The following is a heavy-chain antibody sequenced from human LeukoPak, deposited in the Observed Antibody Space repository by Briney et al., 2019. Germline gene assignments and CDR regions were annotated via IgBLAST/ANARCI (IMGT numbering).Heavy chain of an antibody. CDR3: ATATTVTNPFDY. Sequence: GGSLRLSCAASGFTFDDYAMHWVRQAPGKGLEWVSGISWNSGSIGYADSVKGRFTISRDNAKNSLYLQMNSLRAEDTALYYCATATTVTNPFDYWGQGTLVTVSS. CDR1: GFTFDDYA. J-gene: IGHJ4*02. CDR2: ISWNSGSI. V-gene: IGHV3-9*01. D-gene: IGHD4-17*01.